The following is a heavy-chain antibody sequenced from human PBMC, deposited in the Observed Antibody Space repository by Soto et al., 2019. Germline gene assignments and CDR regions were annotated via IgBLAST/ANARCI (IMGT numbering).Heavy chain of an antibody. D-gene: IGHD5-12*01. CDR1: GFTFSSYS. J-gene: IGHJ3*02. CDR2: ISSSSSYI. CDR3: ARDMATYYAFDI. V-gene: IGHV3-21*01. Sequence: GSLRLSCAASGFTFSSYSMNWVRQAPGKGLEWVSSISSSSSYIYYADSVKGRFTISRDNAKNSLYLQMNSLRAEDTAVYYCARDMATYYAFDIWGQGTMVTVSS.